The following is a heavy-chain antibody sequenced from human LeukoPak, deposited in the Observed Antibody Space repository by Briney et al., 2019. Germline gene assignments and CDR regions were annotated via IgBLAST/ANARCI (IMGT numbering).Heavy chain of an antibody. CDR3: ASTPGYCSGGSCYRTFWWFDP. V-gene: IGHV4-39*01. D-gene: IGHD2-15*01. J-gene: IGHJ5*02. Sequence: SETLSLTCTVSGGSISSYYWGWVRQPPGKGLEWIGSISYSGSTYYNPSLKSRVTISVDTSKNQFSLKLSSVTAADTAVYYCASTPGYCSGGSCYRTFWWFDPWGQGTLVTVSS. CDR1: GGSISSYY. CDR2: ISYSGST.